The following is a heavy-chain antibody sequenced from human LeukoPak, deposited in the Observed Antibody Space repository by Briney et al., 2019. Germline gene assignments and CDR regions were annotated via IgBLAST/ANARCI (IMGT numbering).Heavy chain of an antibody. CDR3: ARNLGYSSGWLNFDY. J-gene: IGHJ4*02. D-gene: IGHD6-19*01. CDR1: GGSFSGYY. CDR2: IYYSGST. V-gene: IGHV4-59*08. Sequence: SETLSLTCAVYGGSFSGYYWSWIRQPPGRGLEWIGYIYYSGSTNYNPSLKSRVTISVDTSKNQFSLKLSSVTAADTAVYYCARNLGYSSGWLNFDYWGQGTLVTVSS.